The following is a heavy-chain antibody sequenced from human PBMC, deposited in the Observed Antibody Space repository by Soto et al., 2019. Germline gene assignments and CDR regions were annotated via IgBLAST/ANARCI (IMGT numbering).Heavy chain of an antibody. V-gene: IGHV1-69*13. CDR3: AHELYTIAARGDWFDP. CDR2: IIPIFGTA. J-gene: IGHJ5*02. CDR1: GGTFSSYA. Sequence: GASVKVSCKASGGTFSSYAISWVRQAPGQGLEWMGGIIPIFGTANYAQKFQGRVTITADESTSTAYMELSSLRCEDTAVYYCAHELYTIAARGDWFDPWGQGTLVTVS. D-gene: IGHD6-6*01.